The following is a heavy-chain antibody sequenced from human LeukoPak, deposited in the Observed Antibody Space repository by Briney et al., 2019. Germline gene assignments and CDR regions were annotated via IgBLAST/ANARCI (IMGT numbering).Heavy chain of an antibody. CDR1: GGSISSGDYY. CDR3: ARGVYSSSWYEISWFDP. Sequence: SETLSLTCTVSGGSISSGDYYWSWIRQPPGKGLEWIGYIYYSGSTYYNPSLKSRVTISVDTSKNRFSLKLSSVTAADTAVYYCARGVYSSSWYEISWFDPWGQGTLVTVSS. J-gene: IGHJ5*02. CDR2: IYYSGST. V-gene: IGHV4-30-4*01. D-gene: IGHD6-13*01.